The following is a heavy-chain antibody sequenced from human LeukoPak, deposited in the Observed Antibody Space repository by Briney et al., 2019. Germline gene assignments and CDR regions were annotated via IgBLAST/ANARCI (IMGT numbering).Heavy chain of an antibody. V-gene: IGHV4-4*07. CDR2: IYTSGST. J-gene: IGHJ3*02. CDR1: GGSISSYY. D-gene: IGHD3-22*01. Sequence: RPSETLSLTCTVSGGSISSYYWSWIRHPAGKGLEWIGRIYTSGSTNYNPSLKSRVTMSVDTSKNQFSLKLSSVTAADTAVYYCARGWIVVVSDAFDIWGQGTMVTVSS. CDR3: ARGWIVVVSDAFDI.